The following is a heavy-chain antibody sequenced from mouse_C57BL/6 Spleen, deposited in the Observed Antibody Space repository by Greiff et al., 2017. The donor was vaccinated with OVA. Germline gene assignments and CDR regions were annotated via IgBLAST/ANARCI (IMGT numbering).Heavy chain of an antibody. V-gene: IGHV3-6*01. CDR3: ARLSSYGYFDV. Sequence: ESGPGLVKPSQSLSLTCSVTGYSITSGYYWNWIRQFPGNKLEWMGYISYDGSNNYNPSLKNRISITRDTSKNQFFLKLNSVTTEDTATYYCARLSSYGYFDVWGTGTTVTVSS. D-gene: IGHD1-1*01. CDR1: GYSITSGYY. CDR2: ISYDGSN. J-gene: IGHJ1*03.